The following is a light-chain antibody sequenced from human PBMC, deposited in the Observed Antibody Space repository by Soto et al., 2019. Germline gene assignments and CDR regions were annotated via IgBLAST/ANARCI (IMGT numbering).Light chain of an antibody. CDR3: QQRSNWPPIT. Sequence: EIVLTQSPATLSLSPGERATLSCRASQSVKTFLVCYQHRPGQAPRLLIYDASHRAAGIPARFSGSGFGTDFTLTISSLEPEDAAVYYCQQRSNWPPITFGQGTRLEIK. CDR1: QSVKTF. J-gene: IGKJ5*01. V-gene: IGKV3-11*01. CDR2: DAS.